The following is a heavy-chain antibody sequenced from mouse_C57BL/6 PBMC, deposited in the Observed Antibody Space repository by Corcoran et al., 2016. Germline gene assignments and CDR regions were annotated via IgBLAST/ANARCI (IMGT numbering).Heavy chain of an antibody. CDR3: ARDYSNYVSYAMDY. CDR2: IYPGDGDT. D-gene: IGHD2-5*01. V-gene: IGHV1-80*01. CDR1: GYAFSSYW. J-gene: IGHJ4*01. Sequence: QVQLQQSGAELVKPGASVKISCKASGYAFSSYWMNWVKQRPGKGLEWIGQIYPGDGDTNYNGKFKGKATLTADKSSSTAYMQLSSLTSEDSSVYFCARDYSNYVSYAMDYWGQGTSVTVSS.